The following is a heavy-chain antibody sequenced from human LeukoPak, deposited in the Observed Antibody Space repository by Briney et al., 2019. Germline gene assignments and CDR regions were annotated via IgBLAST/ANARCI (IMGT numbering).Heavy chain of an antibody. Sequence: ASVKVSCKASGGTFSSYAISWVRQAPGQGLEWMGGIIPIFGTANYAQKFQGRVTITADESTSTAYMELSSLRSEDTAVYYCAWGIAGHYYYYGMDVWGQGTTVNVSS. V-gene: IGHV1-69*13. J-gene: IGHJ6*02. CDR2: IIPIFGTA. CDR3: AWGIAGHYYYYGMDV. CDR1: GGTFSSYA. D-gene: IGHD6-13*01.